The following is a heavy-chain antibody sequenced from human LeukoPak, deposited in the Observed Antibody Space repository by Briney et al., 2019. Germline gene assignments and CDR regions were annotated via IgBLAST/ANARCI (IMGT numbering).Heavy chain of an antibody. V-gene: IGHV3-53*01. Sequence: HSGGSLRLSCAASGFTVSSNYMSWVRQAPGKGLEWVSVIYSGGSTYYADSVKGRFTISRDNSKNTLYLQMNSLRAEDTAVYYRARSGSSGSLDYWGQGTLVTVSS. J-gene: IGHJ4*02. CDR2: IYSGGST. CDR3: ARSGSSGSLDY. D-gene: IGHD6-19*01. CDR1: GFTVSSNY.